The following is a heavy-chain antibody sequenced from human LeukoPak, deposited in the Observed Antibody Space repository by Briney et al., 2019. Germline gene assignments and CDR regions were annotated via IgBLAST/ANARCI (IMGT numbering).Heavy chain of an antibody. CDR3: ARDGGELWPLDE. CDR1: GFPFKGYW. V-gene: IGHV3-7*01. J-gene: IGHJ4*02. Sequence: GGSLRLSCVASGFPFKGYWMTWVRQSPGKGLDWVANIKPDGSETNYLDSVKGRFTISRDNARDSLFLEMNNLRVDDTAAYYCARDGGELWPLDEWGQGILATVSS. D-gene: IGHD3-10*01. CDR2: IKPDGSET.